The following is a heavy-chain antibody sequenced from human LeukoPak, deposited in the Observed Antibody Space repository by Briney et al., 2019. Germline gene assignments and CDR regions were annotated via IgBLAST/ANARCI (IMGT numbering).Heavy chain of an antibody. D-gene: IGHD3-10*01. CDR3: ARGLSSRSYYRPMDV. CDR1: GGTFSSYA. V-gene: IGHV1-69*13. CDR2: IIPIFGTA. Sequence: SVKVSCKASGGTFSSYAISWVRQAPGQGLEWMGGIIPIFGTANYARKFQGRVTITADESTSTAYMELSSLRSEDTAVYYCARGLSSRSYYRPMDVWGTGTTVTVSS. J-gene: IGHJ6*03.